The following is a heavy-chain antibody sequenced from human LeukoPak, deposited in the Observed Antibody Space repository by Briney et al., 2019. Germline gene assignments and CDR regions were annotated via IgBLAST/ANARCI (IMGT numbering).Heavy chain of an antibody. D-gene: IGHD3-3*01. CDR3: AKVFPYGFWSGSGYYYGMDV. J-gene: IGHJ6*02. V-gene: IGHV3-23*01. CDR1: GFTFSSYA. Sequence: PGGSLRLSCAASGFTFSSYAMSWVRQAPGKGLEWVSAISGSGGSTYYADSVKGRLTISRDNSKNTLYLQMNSLRAEDTAVYYCAKVFPYGFWSGSGYYYGMDVWGQGTTVTVSS. CDR2: ISGSGGST.